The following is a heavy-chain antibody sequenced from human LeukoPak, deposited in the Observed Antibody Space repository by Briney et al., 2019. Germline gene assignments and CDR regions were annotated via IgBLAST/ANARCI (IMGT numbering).Heavy chain of an antibody. Sequence: PGGSLRLSCAASGFTFSSYAMHWVRQAPGKGLEWVAVISYDGSNKYYADSVKGRFTISRDNSKNTLYLQMNSLRAEDTAVYYCATWPEGYSYGTYYMDVWGKGTTVTVSS. D-gene: IGHD5-18*01. J-gene: IGHJ6*03. CDR1: GFTFSSYA. CDR2: ISYDGSNK. V-gene: IGHV3-30-3*01. CDR3: ATWPEGYSYGTYYMDV.